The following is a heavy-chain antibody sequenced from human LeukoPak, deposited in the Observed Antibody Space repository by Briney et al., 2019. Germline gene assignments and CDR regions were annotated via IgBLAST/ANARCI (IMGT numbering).Heavy chain of an antibody. Sequence: ASVKVSCKASGYTFTNYYMHWVRQSPGRGLEWMGLINPSVDATMYAQKFQGRVTLTSDTSTSTDYMELSSLRSEDTAVYYGARDNSDTIKGECSGSCYWWFDPWGQGTLVTVSS. CDR1: GYTFTNYY. J-gene: IGHJ5*02. V-gene: IGHV1-46*01. D-gene: IGHD2-15*01. CDR2: INPSVDAT. CDR3: ARDNSDTIKGECSGSCYWWFDP.